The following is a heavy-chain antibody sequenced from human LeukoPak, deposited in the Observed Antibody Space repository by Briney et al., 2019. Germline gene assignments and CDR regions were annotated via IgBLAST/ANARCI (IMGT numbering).Heavy chain of an antibody. V-gene: IGHV4-61*02. Sequence: PSETLSLTCTVSGGSISSGSYYWSWIRQPAGKGLEWIGRIYTSGSTNYNPSLKSRVTISVDTSKNQFSLKLSSVTAADTAVYYCARTAAAGIYRGGPYAFDIWGQGTMVTVSS. CDR1: GGSISSGSYY. D-gene: IGHD6-13*01. J-gene: IGHJ3*02. CDR3: ARTAAAGIYRGGPYAFDI. CDR2: IYTSGST.